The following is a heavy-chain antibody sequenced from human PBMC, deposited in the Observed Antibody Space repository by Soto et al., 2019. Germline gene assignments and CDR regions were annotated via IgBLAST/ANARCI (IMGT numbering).Heavy chain of an antibody. CDR2: INHSGST. V-gene: IGHV4-34*01. CDR3: ARRASVAITLSGWFDP. D-gene: IGHD1-26*01. Sequence: SETLSLTCAVSGGSFSGYYWSWIRQPPGKGLEWIGEINHSGSTNYNPSLKSRVTISVDTSKNQFSLKLSSVTAADTAVYYCARRASVAITLSGWFDPWGQGTLVTV. CDR1: GGSFSGYY. J-gene: IGHJ5*02.